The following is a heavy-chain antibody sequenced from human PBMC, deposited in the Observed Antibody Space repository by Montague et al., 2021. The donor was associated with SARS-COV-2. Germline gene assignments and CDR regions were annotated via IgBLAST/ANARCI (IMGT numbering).Heavy chain of an antibody. CDR1: GFTFSSYS. Sequence: SLRLSCAASGFTFSSYSMNWVRQAPGKGLEWVSYISSSSSTIYYADSVKGRFTISRDNAKNSLYLQMNSLRAEDTAVYYCARDLRWGHYDILTGYYRPLDYWGQGTLVTVSS. J-gene: IGHJ4*02. V-gene: IGHV3-48*04. CDR2: ISSSSSTI. D-gene: IGHD3-9*01. CDR3: ARDLRWGHYDILTGYYRPLDY.